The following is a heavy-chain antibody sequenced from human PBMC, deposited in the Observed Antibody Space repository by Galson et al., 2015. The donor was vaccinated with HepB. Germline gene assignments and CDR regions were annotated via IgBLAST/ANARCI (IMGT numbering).Heavy chain of an antibody. CDR3: ARRFGGPLDY. J-gene: IGHJ4*02. Sequence: ETLSLTCTVSGGSISSYYWSWIRQPPGKGLEWIGYIYYSGSTNYNPSLKSRVTISVDTSKNQFSLKLSSVTAADTAVYYCARRFGGPLDYWGQGTLVTVSS. CDR2: IYYSGST. D-gene: IGHD3-16*01. CDR1: GGSISSYY. V-gene: IGHV4-59*08.